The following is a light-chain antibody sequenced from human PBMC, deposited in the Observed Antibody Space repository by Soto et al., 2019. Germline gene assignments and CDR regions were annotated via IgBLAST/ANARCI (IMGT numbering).Light chain of an antibody. V-gene: IGKV4-1*01. Sequence: DIVMTQSPDSLAVSLGERATINCKSSQSVLYSSNNKNYLAWYQQKPGQPPKLPIYWASTRESGVPDRFSGSGSGTDFTLTISSLQAEDVAVYYCQQYYSTPLTFGQGTKV. CDR1: QSVLYSSNNKNY. J-gene: IGKJ1*01. CDR3: QQYYSTPLT. CDR2: WAS.